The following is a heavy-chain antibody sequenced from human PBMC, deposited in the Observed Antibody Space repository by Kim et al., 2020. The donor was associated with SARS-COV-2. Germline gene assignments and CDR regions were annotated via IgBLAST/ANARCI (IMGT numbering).Heavy chain of an antibody. V-gene: IGHV1-3*01. D-gene: IGHD2-15*01. J-gene: IGHJ4*02. CDR3: ARGGPCSGGSCRLLFYY. Sequence: ASVKVSCKASGYTFTSYAMHWVRQAPGQRLEWMGWINAGNGNTKYSQKFQGRVTITRDTSASTAYMELSSLRSEDTAVYYCARGGPCSGGSCRLLFYYWGQGTLVTVSS. CDR1: GYTFTSYA. CDR2: INAGNGNT.